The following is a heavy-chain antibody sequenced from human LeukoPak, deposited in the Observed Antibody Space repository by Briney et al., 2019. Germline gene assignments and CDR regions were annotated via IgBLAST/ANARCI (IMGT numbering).Heavy chain of an antibody. J-gene: IGHJ3*02. D-gene: IGHD3-10*01. CDR1: GYTFTNYG. CDR2: INTYNSNT. CDR3: ARDPSGYAFDI. V-gene: IGHV1-18*01. Sequence: GASVKVSCKASGYTFTNYGISWVRQAPGQGLEWIGWINTYNSNTNYAQKLQGRVTMTTDTSTSTAYMELRSLRSDDTAVYYCARDPSGYAFDIWGQGTMVTVSS.